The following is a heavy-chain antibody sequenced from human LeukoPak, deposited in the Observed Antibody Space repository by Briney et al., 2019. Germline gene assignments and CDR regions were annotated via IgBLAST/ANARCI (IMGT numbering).Heavy chain of an antibody. CDR3: VGVETITMVRGASGDV. CDR2: IHSGGRA. D-gene: IGHD3-10*01. J-gene: IGHJ6*04. Sequence: PGGSLRLSRAASGFSVSSNYMTWVRQAPGKGLEWVSVIHSGGRAYYADSVKGRFTTSGDNSKNTLDLQMNSLSVEDTAVYYCVGVETITMVRGASGDVWGKGTTVTVSS. V-gene: IGHV3-66*02. CDR1: GFSVSSNY.